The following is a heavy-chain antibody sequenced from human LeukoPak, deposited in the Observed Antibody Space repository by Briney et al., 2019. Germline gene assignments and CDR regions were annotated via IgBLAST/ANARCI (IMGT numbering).Heavy chain of an antibody. CDR2: ISSSGKTI. D-gene: IGHD3-22*01. CDR3: ARGGSGSYHYYMDV. Sequence: PGGSLRLSCAASGFTFSSYEVNWVRQAPGKGLEWVSYISSSGKTISYADSVKGRFTISRDNAKNSLYLHMNSLRGEDTAVYFCARGGSGSYHYYMDVWGKGTTVTVFS. J-gene: IGHJ6*03. V-gene: IGHV3-48*03. CDR1: GFTFSSYE.